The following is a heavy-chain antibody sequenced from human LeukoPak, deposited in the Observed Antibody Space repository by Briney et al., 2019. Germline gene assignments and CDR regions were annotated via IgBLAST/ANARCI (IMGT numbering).Heavy chain of an antibody. CDR2: MNPITGST. V-gene: IGHV1-8*01. CDR3: VRDGEGVAISVNYWFDP. D-gene: IGHD3-10*01. Sequence: ASVKVSCRASGFICTGYDINWVRQAAGQGLEWMGWMNPITGSTGYARQFQGRVTMTRDTSTGTAYMELTSLRSEDTAVYYCVRDGEGVAISVNYWFDPWGQGTLVTVSS. J-gene: IGHJ5*02. CDR1: GFICTGYD.